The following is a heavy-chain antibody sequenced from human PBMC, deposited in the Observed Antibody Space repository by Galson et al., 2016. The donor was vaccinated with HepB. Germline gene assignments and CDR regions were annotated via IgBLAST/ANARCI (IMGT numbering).Heavy chain of an antibody. CDR3: ARHSILRYFDWLPPFDY. CDR2: INHSGSS. V-gene: IGHV4-34*01. CDR1: GGSFSGYY. D-gene: IGHD3-9*01. Sequence: ETLPLTCAVYGGSFSGYYRSWIRQPPGKGLEWIGKINHSGSSNYNPSLKSRVTISVDTSKSQFSLELTSVSAADTAMYYCARHSILRYFDWLPPFDYWGQGTLVTVSS. J-gene: IGHJ4*02.